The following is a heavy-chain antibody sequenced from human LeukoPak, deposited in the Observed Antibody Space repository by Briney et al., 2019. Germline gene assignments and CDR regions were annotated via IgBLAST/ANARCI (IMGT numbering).Heavy chain of an antibody. CDR1: GFVFSNYD. D-gene: IGHD1-14*01. J-gene: IGHJ4*02. CDR2: IWLDGSAT. Sequence: GKSLRLSCAASGFVFSNYDMHWVRQAPGKGLEWVAIIWLDGSATYYGDSVKGRFTVSRDNSNNTLYLQMNSPRVEDTAVYYCARDLNREDFDYWGQGTLVAVSS. V-gene: IGHV3-33*01. CDR3: ARDLNREDFDY.